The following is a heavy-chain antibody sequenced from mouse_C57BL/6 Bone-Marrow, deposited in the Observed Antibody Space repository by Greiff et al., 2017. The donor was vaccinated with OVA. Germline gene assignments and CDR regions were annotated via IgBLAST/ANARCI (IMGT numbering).Heavy chain of an antibody. CDR1: GYTFTDYE. Sequence: VKLQESGAELVRPGASVTLSCKASGYTFTDYEMHWVKQTPVHGLEWIGAIDPETGGTAYNQKFKGKAILTADKSSSTAYMELRSLTSEDSAVYYCSRMGLLFFAYWGQGTLVTVSA. V-gene: IGHV1-15*01. CDR3: SRMGLLFFAY. D-gene: IGHD2-10*01. CDR2: IDPETGGT. J-gene: IGHJ3*01.